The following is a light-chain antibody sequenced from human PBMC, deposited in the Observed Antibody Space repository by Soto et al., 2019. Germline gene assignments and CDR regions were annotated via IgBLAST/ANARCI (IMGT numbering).Light chain of an antibody. V-gene: IGLV3-1*01. J-gene: IGLJ2*01. CDR1: KLGDKY. CDR3: QAWDSSTVV. CDR2: QDS. Sequence: SYELSQPPSVSVSPGQTASITCSGDKLGDKYACWYQQKPGQSPVLVIYQDSTRPSGIPERFSGSNSGNTVTLTISGTQAMDEADYYCQAWDSSTVVFGGGTKLTVL.